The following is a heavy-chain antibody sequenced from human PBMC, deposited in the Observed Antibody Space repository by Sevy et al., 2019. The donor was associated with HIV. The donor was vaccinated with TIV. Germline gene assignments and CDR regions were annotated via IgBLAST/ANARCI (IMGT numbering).Heavy chain of an antibody. Sequence: GGSLRLSCAASGFTFSSYWMSWVRQAPGKGLEWVANIKQDGSEKYYVDSVKGRFTITRDNAKNSLYLQMNSLRAEDTAVYYCAREDYDILTGTKYYFDYWGQGTLVTVSS. CDR2: IKQDGSEK. J-gene: IGHJ4*02. CDR3: AREDYDILTGTKYYFDY. D-gene: IGHD3-9*01. V-gene: IGHV3-7*03. CDR1: GFTFSSYW.